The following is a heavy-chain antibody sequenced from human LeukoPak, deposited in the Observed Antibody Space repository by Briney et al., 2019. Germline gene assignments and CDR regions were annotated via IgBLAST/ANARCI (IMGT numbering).Heavy chain of an antibody. J-gene: IGHJ3*02. CDR1: GFIFSKYW. D-gene: IGHD2-21*01. V-gene: IGHV3-7*01. CDR2: IKRDGSVI. CDR3: ARDFNPSCGDNCYLDAFDI. Sequence: GGSLRLSCAASGFIFSKYWMTWVRQAPGKGLEGVANIKRDGSVIHYVDSVKGRFTISRDNAKNSLYLQMDSLRAEDTAVYYCARDFNPSCGDNCYLDAFDIWGQGTMVTVSS.